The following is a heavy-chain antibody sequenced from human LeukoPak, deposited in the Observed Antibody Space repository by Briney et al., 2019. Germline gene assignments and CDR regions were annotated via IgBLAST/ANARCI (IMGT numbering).Heavy chain of an antibody. CDR2: MYYSGST. D-gene: IGHD5-24*01. CDR3: ARGKDGYNLDY. CDR1: GGSISSSSYY. Sequence: SETLSLTCTVSGGSISSSSYYWGWIRQPPGKGLEWIGSMYYSGSTYYNPSLKSRGTISVDTSKNQFSLKLSSVTAADTAVYYCARGKDGYNLDYWGQGTLVTVSP. J-gene: IGHJ4*02. V-gene: IGHV4-39*01.